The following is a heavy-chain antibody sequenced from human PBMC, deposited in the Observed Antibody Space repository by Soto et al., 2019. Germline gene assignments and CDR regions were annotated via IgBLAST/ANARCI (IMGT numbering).Heavy chain of an antibody. CDR3: ARGCSSTSCYSLYGMDV. CDR1: GYTFTGYY. V-gene: IGHV1-2*02. D-gene: IGHD2-2*01. J-gene: IGHJ6*02. Sequence: ASVKVSCKASGYTFTGYYMHWVRQAPGQGLEWMGWINPNSGGTNYAQKFQGRVTMTRDTSISTAYMEVSRLRSDDTAVYYCARGCSSTSCYSLYGMDVWGQGTTVTVSS. CDR2: INPNSGGT.